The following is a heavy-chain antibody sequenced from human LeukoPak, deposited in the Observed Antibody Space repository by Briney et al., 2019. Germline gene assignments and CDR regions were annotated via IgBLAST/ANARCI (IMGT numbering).Heavy chain of an antibody. D-gene: IGHD3-22*01. CDR1: GGTFSSYA. J-gene: IGHJ3*02. CDR3: ARAYYYDSSGPGGYDAFDI. V-gene: IGHV1-69*05. CDR2: IIPIFGTA. Sequence: SVKVSCKASGGTFSSYAISWVRQAPGQGLEWMGGIIPIFGTANYAQKFQGRVTITTHESTSTAYMQLSSLRSEDTAVYYCARAYYYDSSGPGGYDAFDIWGQGTMVTVSS.